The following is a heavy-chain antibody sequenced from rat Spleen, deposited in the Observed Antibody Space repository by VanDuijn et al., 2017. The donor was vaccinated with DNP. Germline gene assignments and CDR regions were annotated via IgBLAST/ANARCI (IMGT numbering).Heavy chain of an antibody. CDR1: GVTFNNYW. D-gene: IGHD1-9*01. Sequence: EVQLVESGGDLVQPGRSLKLSCVVSGVTFNNYWMTWIRQVPGKGLEWVASIFSSVGSTYYPDSVKGRFTISRDNAEGTLNLQMNSLRSEDTATYYCASHTYYGYDYFVYWGQGVMVTVSS. V-gene: IGHV5-31*01. J-gene: IGHJ2*01. CDR3: ASHTYYGYDYFVY. CDR2: IFSSVGST.